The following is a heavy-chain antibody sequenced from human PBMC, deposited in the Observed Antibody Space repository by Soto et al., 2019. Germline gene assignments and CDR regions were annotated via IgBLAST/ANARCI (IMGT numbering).Heavy chain of an antibody. Sequence: PSETLSLTCTVSGGSISSSSYYWGWIRQPPGKGLEWIGSIYYSGSTYYNPSLKSRVTISVDTSKNQFSLKLSSVTAADTAVYYCARGANDYVWGSYRYRSFDYWGQGTLVTVSS. D-gene: IGHD3-16*02. CDR3: ARGANDYVWGSYRYRSFDY. CDR2: IYYSGST. V-gene: IGHV4-39*01. J-gene: IGHJ4*02. CDR1: GGSISSSSYY.